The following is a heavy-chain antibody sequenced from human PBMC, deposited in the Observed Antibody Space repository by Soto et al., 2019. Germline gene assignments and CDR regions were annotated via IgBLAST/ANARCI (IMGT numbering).Heavy chain of an antibody. CDR1: GFTFTNYG. D-gene: IGHD6-25*01. Sequence: EAQLLESGGGFIQPGESLRLSCAASGFTFTNYGMSWVRQAPGKGLKWVSTINENGGRTDYADSVKGRLTISRDNSKNTLYLQRNSLRAEDTAVYYCATRGGDYWGQGTLVTVTS. V-gene: IGHV3-23*01. J-gene: IGHJ4*02. CDR2: INENGGRT. CDR3: ATRGGDY.